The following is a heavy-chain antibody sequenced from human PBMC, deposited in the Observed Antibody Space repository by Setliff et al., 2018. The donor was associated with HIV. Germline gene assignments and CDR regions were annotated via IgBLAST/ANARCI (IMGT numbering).Heavy chain of an antibody. D-gene: IGHD6-19*01. V-gene: IGHV4-39*01. CDR2: IYYSGST. CDR3: IIAYSSGWLAPMGFDS. Sequence: NPSETLSLTCTVSAGSIRSSTYYWAWIRQPPGKGLEWIGTIYYSGSTYYNPSLKSRATISVDTSKNQFSLKLSSVTAADTAVYYCIIAYSSGWLAPMGFDSWGQGTLVTVSS. J-gene: IGHJ4*02. CDR1: AGSIRSSTYY.